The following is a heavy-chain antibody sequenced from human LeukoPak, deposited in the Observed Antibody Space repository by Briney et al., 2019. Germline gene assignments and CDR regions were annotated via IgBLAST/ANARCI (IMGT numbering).Heavy chain of an antibody. Sequence: SETLSHTCTVSGGSISSYYWSWIRQPPGKGLEWIGYIYYSGSTNYNPSLKSRVTISIDTSKNQFSLKLSSVTAADTAVYYCARAPYCSGGSCYPLGYYFDYWGQGTLVTVSS. CDR1: GGSISSYY. V-gene: IGHV4-59*08. J-gene: IGHJ4*02. CDR3: ARAPYCSGGSCYPLGYYFDY. D-gene: IGHD2-15*01. CDR2: IYYSGST.